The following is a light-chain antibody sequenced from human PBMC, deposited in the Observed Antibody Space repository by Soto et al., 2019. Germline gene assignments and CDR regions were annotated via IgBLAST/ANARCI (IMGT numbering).Light chain of an antibody. J-gene: IGKJ1*01. CDR2: SVS. Sequence: DIQMTQSPSTLSAYVGDRVTITCRASQNVNSWLAWYQQKPGRAPKLLIYSVSNLDSGVPSRFSGSGSGTEFTLTISSLQPDDLATYYCQQFSSYSRTFGQGTKVDIK. V-gene: IGKV1-5*01. CDR1: QNVNSW. CDR3: QQFSSYSRT.